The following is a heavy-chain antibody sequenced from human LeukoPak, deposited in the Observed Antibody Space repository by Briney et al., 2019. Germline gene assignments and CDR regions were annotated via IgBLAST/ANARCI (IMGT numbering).Heavy chain of an antibody. D-gene: IGHD4-17*01. Sequence: PSETLSLTCAVYGGSFSGYYWSWIRQPPGKGLEWIGEINHSGSTNYNPSLKSRVTISVDTSKNQFSLKLSSVTVADTAVYYCARVHTTVTNWFDPWGQGTLVTVSS. V-gene: IGHV4-34*01. J-gene: IGHJ5*02. CDR1: GGSFSGYY. CDR2: INHSGST. CDR3: ARVHTTVTNWFDP.